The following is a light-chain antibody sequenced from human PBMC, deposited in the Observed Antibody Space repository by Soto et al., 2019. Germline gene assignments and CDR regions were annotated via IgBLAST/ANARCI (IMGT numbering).Light chain of an antibody. Sequence: IQVTHSPPSLSASVGDRVTITCRASQGINNDLAWYQQKPGKAPKLLIYAASSLQSGVPSRFSGSGSGTDFTLTISSLQPEDFATYYCQQSYSTAITFGQGTRLEIK. CDR1: QGINND. CDR3: QQSYSTAIT. J-gene: IGKJ5*01. CDR2: AAS. V-gene: IGKV1-39*01.